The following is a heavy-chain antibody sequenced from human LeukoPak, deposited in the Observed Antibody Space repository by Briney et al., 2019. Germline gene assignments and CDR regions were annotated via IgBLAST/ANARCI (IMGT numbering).Heavy chain of an antibody. Sequence: GGSLRLSCAASGFTFSSYGMHWVRQAPGKGLEWVAVISYDGSNKYYADSVKGRFTISRDNSKNTLYLQMNSLRAEDTAVYYCAKEEARWEWFDPRGQGTLVTVSS. D-gene: IGHD1-26*01. CDR1: GFTFSSYG. CDR3: AKEEARWEWFDP. V-gene: IGHV3-30*18. J-gene: IGHJ5*02. CDR2: ISYDGSNK.